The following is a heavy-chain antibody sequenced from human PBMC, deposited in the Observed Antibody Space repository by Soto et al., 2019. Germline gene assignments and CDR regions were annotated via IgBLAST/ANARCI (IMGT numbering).Heavy chain of an antibody. CDR3: ARDVYDFWSGYRYGMDV. J-gene: IGHJ6*02. CDR1: GFTVSSNY. D-gene: IGHD3-3*01. V-gene: IGHV3-53*01. CDR2: IYSGGST. Sequence: GGSLRLSCAASGFTVSSNYMSWVRQAPGKGLEWVSVIYSGGSTYYADSVKGRFTISRDNSKNTLYLQMNSLRAEDTAVYYCARDVYDFWSGYRYGMDVWGQGTTVTVSS.